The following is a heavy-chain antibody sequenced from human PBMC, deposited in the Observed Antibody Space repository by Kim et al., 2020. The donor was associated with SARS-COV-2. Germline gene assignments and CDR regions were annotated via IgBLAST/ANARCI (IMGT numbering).Heavy chain of an antibody. D-gene: IGHD2-2*01. CDR1: GFTFSSYA. CDR3: ARDSTIIVVVPAAIVRDHGMDV. CDR2: ISYDGSNK. V-gene: IGHV3-30*04. Sequence: GGSLRLSCAASGFTFSSYAMHWVRQAPGKGLEWVAVISYDGSNKYYADSVKGRFTISRDNSKNTLYLQMNSLRAEDTAVYYCARDSTIIVVVPAAIVRDHGMDVWGQGTTVTVSS. J-gene: IGHJ6*02.